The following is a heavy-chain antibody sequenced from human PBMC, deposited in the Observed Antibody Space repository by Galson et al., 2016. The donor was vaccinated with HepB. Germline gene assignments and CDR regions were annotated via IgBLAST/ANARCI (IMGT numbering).Heavy chain of an antibody. J-gene: IGHJ5*02. D-gene: IGHD3-22*01. Sequence: SLRLSCAAYGLPVSNDYMSWVRQAPGKGLKWVSVSYGDGRTYYAESVKGRFTISRDNAKNSLYLQMDSLRVEDTGFYYCARGEKGYSEGASWGQGTLVTVSS. CDR1: GLPVSNDY. V-gene: IGHV3-53*01. CDR3: ARGEKGYSEGAS. CDR2: SYGDGRT.